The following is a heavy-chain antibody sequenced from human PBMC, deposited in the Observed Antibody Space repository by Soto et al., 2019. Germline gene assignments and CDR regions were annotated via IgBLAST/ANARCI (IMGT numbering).Heavy chain of an antibody. CDR1: GYSFTSYW. CDR2: IYPGDSDT. J-gene: IGHJ6*02. V-gene: IGHV5-51*01. CDR3: ARSRRGAYSSGWYSPSGYYNYGIDV. Sequence: GESLKISCKGSGYSFTSYWIGWVRQMPGKGLEWMGIIYPGDSDTRYSPSFQGQVTISADTSTSTAYLQWTSLKASDTAMYYCARSRRGAYSSGWYSPSGYYNYGIDVWGQGTKVTVSS. D-gene: IGHD6-19*01.